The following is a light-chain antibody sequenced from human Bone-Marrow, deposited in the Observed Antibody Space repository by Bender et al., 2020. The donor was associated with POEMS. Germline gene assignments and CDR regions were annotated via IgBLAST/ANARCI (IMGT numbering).Light chain of an antibody. CDR1: SGDVGGYDH. CDR3: SSYTTSRSYV. Sequence: QSALTQPPSASGSPGQSVTISCTGTSGDVGGYDHVSWFQQHPGKAPKLLIFEVTKRPSGVPDRFSGSKSGNTASLTIFGLQLEDEADYYCSSYTTSRSYVFGTGTKLTVL. J-gene: IGLJ1*01. V-gene: IGLV2-8*01. CDR2: EVT.